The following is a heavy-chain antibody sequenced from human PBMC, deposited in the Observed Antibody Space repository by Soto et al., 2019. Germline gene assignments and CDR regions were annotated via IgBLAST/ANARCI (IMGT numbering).Heavy chain of an antibody. V-gene: IGHV3-23*01. Sequence: GGSLRLSCAASGFTFSSYAMSWVRQAPGKGLEWVSAISGSGGSTYYADSVKGRFTISRENSKNTLYLQMNSLRAEDTAVYYCAKDRRLGYYDSRENWFDPWGQGTLVTVSS. CDR2: ISGSGGST. D-gene: IGHD3-22*01. CDR3: AKDRRLGYYDSRENWFDP. J-gene: IGHJ5*02. CDR1: GFTFSSYA.